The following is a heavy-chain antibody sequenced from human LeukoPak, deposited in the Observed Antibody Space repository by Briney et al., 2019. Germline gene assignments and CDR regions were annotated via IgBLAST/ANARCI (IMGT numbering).Heavy chain of an antibody. CDR2: ISGTGDTT. CDR1: GLTFSNYA. Sequence: RAGGSLRLSCAASGLTFSNYAMSWVRQAPGEGLEWVSTISGTGDTTYYADSLKGRLTISRDNSKNTLYLQMSSLRADDTAVYYCTKGGWGTVLDYWGQGTLVTVSS. J-gene: IGHJ4*02. D-gene: IGHD3-10*01. V-gene: IGHV3-23*01. CDR3: TKGGWGTVLDY.